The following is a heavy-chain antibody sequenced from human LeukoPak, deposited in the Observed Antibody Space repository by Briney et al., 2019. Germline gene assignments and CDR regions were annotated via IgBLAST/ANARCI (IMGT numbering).Heavy chain of an antibody. CDR2: IYYSGST. Sequence: SETLSLTCTVSGGSISSSSYYWAWVRQPPGKGLEWIGSIYYSGSTYYNPSLKSRVTISIDTSDNQFSLKLTSVTAADTAVYYCASSDVDTAMVAASQWGQGTLVTVSS. CDR3: ASSDVDTAMVAASQ. V-gene: IGHV4-39*07. J-gene: IGHJ4*02. D-gene: IGHD5-18*01. CDR1: GGSISSSSYY.